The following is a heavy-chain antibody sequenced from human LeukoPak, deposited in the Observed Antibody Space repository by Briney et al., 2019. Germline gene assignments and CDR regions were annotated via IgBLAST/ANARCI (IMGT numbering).Heavy chain of an antibody. CDR1: GFTFSSYG. V-gene: IGHV3-48*01. D-gene: IGHD2-8*01. J-gene: IGHJ4*02. Sequence: PGGSLRLSCAASGFTFSSYGMSWVRQAPGKGLEWVSYISSSSSTIYYADSVKGRFTISRDDAKNSLYLQMNSLRAEDTAVYYCAREGPSVLRVYATYTHYFDYWGQGTLVTVSS. CDR3: AREGPSVLRVYATYTHYFDY. CDR2: ISSSSSTI.